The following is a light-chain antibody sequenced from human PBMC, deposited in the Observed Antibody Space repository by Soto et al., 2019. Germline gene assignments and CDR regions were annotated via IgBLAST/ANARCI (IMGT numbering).Light chain of an antibody. CDR3: QRYNSYPYT. Sequence: DIQMTQSPSTLSASVGDRVTITCRASQSISDWLAWYQQKPGKAPKLLIYKASSLQSGVPSRFSGSGSGTEFTLTISSLQPDDFATYYCQRYNSYPYTFGQGTKLDVK. J-gene: IGKJ2*01. CDR1: QSISDW. V-gene: IGKV1-5*03. CDR2: KAS.